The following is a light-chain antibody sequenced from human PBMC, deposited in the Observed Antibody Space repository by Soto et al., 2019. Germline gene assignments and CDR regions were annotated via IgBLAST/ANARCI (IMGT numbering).Light chain of an antibody. Sequence: QSALTQPASVSGSPGQSITLSCTGTSSDVGGYNYVSWYQQYPGKAPKLMIYDVSNRPSGVSNRFSGSKSGNTASLTISGLQAEDEADYYCSSYTSSRTIYLFGTGTKVTV. V-gene: IGLV2-14*01. CDR1: SSDVGGYNY. J-gene: IGLJ1*01. CDR2: DVS. CDR3: SSYTSSRTIYL.